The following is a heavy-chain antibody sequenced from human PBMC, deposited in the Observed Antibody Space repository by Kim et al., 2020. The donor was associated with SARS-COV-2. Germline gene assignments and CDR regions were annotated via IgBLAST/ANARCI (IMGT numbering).Heavy chain of an antibody. CDR3: AKDLRYYYGSGTYPRDNYYYCGMGV. D-gene: IGHD3-10*01. V-gene: IGHV3-30*18. Sequence: GGSLRLSCAASGFTFSSYGMHWVRQAPGKGLEWVAVISYDGSNKYYADSVKGRFTISRDNSKNTLYLQMNSLRAEDTAVYYCAKDLRYYYGSGTYPRDNYYYCGMGVWGQGTTVTVSS. CDR1: GFTFSSYG. J-gene: IGHJ6*02. CDR2: ISYDGSNK.